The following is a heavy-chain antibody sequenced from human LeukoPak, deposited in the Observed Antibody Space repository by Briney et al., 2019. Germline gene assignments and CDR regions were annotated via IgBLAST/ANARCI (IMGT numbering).Heavy chain of an antibody. V-gene: IGHV1-8*01. CDR1: GYTFTSYD. CDR2: MNPNSGNT. D-gene: IGHD3-10*01. J-gene: IGHJ4*02. Sequence: ASVKVSCTASGYTFTSYDINWVRQATGQGLEWMGWMNPNSGNTGYAQKFQGRVTMTRNTSISTAYMELSSLRSEDTAVYYCARTYYGSGSYYGYWGQGILVTVSS. CDR3: ARTYYGSGSYYGY.